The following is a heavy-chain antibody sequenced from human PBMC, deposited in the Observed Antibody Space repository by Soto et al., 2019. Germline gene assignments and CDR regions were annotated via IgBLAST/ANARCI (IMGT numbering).Heavy chain of an antibody. CDR2: IYTSGNT. V-gene: IGHV4-4*07. D-gene: IGHD1-26*01. CDR1: GGSIRSYY. Sequence: SESLALSCPVTGGSIRSYYWSWIRQPAGKGLEWIGRIYTSGNTNYNPSLKSRVTMSVDTSKNQFSLRVSSVTAADTAVYYCARNVRSNYGMDVWGQGTTVTVSS. CDR3: ARNVRSNYGMDV. J-gene: IGHJ6*02.